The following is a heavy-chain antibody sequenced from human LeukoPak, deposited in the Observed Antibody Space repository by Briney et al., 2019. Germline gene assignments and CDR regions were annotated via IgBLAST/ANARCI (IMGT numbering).Heavy chain of an antibody. CDR1: GFTFDDYA. CDR2: ISGDGGST. D-gene: IGHD6-13*01. Sequence: GGSLRLSCAASGFTFDDYAMHWVRQAPGKGLESVSLISGDGGSTYYADSVKGRFAISRDNSKNSLYLQMSSLRTEDTALYYCAKQLGYYYYYMDVWGKGTTVTVSS. V-gene: IGHV3-43*02. J-gene: IGHJ6*03. CDR3: AKQLGYYYYYMDV.